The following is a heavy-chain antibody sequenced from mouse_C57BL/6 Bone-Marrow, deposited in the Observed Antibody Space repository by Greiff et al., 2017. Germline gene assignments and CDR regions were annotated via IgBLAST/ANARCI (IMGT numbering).Heavy chain of an antibody. CDR1: GFTFSDYY. CDR2: ISNGGGST. Sequence: EVMLVESGGGLVQPGGSLKLSCAASGFTFSDYYMYWVRQTPEKRLEWVAYISNGGGSTYYPDTVKGRFTISRDNAKNTLYLQMSRLKSEDTAMYYCAEDGDSYAMDYWGQGTSGTVSS. D-gene: IGHD2-13*01. J-gene: IGHJ4*01. CDR3: AEDGDSYAMDY. V-gene: IGHV5-12*01.